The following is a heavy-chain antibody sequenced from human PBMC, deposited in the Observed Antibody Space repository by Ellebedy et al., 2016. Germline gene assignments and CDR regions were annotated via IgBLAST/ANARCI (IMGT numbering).Heavy chain of an antibody. CDR3: AKANYPAMVCFHY. V-gene: IGHV3-23*01. CDR2: VTVSGKT. J-gene: IGHJ4*02. D-gene: IGHD5-18*01. CDR1: GGSISSSN. Sequence: ETLSLTXAVSGGSISSSNWWSWIRQPPGKGLEWVSAVTVSGKTYYLDSVKGRFTISRDNSQNTMYLQMSSLRDEDSAAYYCAKANYPAMVCFHYWGQGTLVTVSS.